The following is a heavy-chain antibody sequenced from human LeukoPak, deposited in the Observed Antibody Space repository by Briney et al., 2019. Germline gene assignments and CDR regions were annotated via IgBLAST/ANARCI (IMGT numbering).Heavy chain of an antibody. CDR2: INPNSGCT. J-gene: IGHJ3*02. CDR1: GYTFTGYY. V-gene: IGHV1-2*02. Sequence: ASVQVSCKASGYTFTGYYMHWVRQAPGQGLEWMGWINPNSGCTNYAQKFQGRVTMTRDTSISTAYMELSRLRSDETAVYYCASRIVVVPAAISPSDDAFDIWGQGTMVTVSS. D-gene: IGHD2-2*02. CDR3: ASRIVVVPAAISPSDDAFDI.